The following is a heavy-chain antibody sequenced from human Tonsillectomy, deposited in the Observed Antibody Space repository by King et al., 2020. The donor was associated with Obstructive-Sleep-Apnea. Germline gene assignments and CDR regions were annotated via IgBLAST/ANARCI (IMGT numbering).Heavy chain of an antibody. CDR2: IYYTGST. CDR1: GGSISSSRYY. J-gene: IGHJ3*02. Sequence: QLQESGPGLVKPSETLSLTCTVSGGSISSSRYYWGWIRQPPGKGLEWIESIYYTGSTYYNPALKSRVTLSVDTSKNQFSLKLSSVTAADTAVYYCASVRYSYGYLSAFDIWGQGTMVTVSS. V-gene: IGHV4-39*07. CDR3: ASVRYSYGYLSAFDI. D-gene: IGHD5-18*01.